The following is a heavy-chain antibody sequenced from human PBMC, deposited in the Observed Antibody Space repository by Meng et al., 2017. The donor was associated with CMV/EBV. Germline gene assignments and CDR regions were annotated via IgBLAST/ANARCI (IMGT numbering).Heavy chain of an antibody. V-gene: IGHV2-5*01. J-gene: IGHJ4*02. CDR2: IYWNDDK. CDR3: AHVGPNSSSWSTSFDY. CDR1: GFSLSTSGVG. D-gene: IGHD6-13*01. Sequence: SGPTLVKPTQTPTLTCTCSGFSLSTSGVGVGWIRQPPGKALEWLALIYWNDDKRYSPSLKSRLTITKNTSKNQVILTMTNMDPVDTATYYCAHVGPNSSSWSTSFDYWGQGTLVTVSS.